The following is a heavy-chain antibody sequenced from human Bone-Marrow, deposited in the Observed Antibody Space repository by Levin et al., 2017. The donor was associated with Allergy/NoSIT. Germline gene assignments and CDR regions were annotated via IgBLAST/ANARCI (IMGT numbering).Heavy chain of an antibody. J-gene: IGHJ4*02. D-gene: IGHD2/OR15-2a*01. V-gene: IGHV5-51*01. CDR2: IYPGDSDT. CDR1: GYNFISYW. CDR3: ARQDGNSFPVDD. Sequence: HGESLKISCETSGYNFISYWIGWVRQVPGKGLEWMGIIYPGDSDTTYSPSFQGRVTMSVDKSIATAYLQWTSLKVSDTDVYYCARQDGNSFPVDDWGQGTLVSVSS.